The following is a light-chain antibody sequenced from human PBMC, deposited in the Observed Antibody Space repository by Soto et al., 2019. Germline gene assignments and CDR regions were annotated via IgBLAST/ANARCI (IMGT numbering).Light chain of an antibody. Sequence: QSALTQPASVSGSPGQSITISCTCTSSDVGGYNYVSWYQQHPGKAPKLMIYDVSNWPSGVSNRFSGSKSGNTASLTISGLQAEDEADYYCSSYTNSSPFVFGTGTKLTVL. CDR2: DVS. CDR3: SSYTNSSPFV. CDR1: SSDVGGYNY. V-gene: IGLV2-14*01. J-gene: IGLJ1*01.